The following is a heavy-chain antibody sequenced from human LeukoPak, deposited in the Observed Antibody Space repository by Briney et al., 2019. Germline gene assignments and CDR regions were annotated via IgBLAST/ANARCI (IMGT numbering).Heavy chain of an antibody. CDR2: ISYDGSNK. D-gene: IGHD2-15*01. CDR1: GFTFSSYA. Sequence: PRGSLRLSCAASGFTFSSYAMHWVRQAPGKGLEWVAVISYDGSNKYYADSVKGRFTISRDNSKNTLYLQMNSLRAEDTAVYYCAREALRYCSGGSCYSFDYWGQGTLVTVSS. CDR3: AREALRYCSGGSCYSFDY. V-gene: IGHV3-30-3*01. J-gene: IGHJ4*02.